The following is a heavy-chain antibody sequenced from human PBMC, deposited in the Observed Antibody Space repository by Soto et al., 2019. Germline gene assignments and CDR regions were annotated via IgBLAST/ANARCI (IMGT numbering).Heavy chain of an antibody. CDR3: ATSGGITMVRGVIPQFFYGMDV. Sequence: PSETLSLTCTVSGGSISSSSYYWGWILQPPGKGLEWIGSIYYSGSTYYNPSLKSRVTISVDTSKNQFSLKLSSVTAADTAVYYCATSGGITMVRGVIPQFFYGMDVWGQGTTVTVSS. V-gene: IGHV4-39*01. D-gene: IGHD3-10*01. CDR1: GGSISSSSYY. CDR2: IYYSGST. J-gene: IGHJ6*02.